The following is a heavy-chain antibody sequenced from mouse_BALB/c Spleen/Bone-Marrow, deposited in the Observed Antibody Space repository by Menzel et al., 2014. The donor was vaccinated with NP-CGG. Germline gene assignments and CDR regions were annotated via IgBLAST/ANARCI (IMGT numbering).Heavy chain of an antibody. CDR1: GYTFSSYW. J-gene: IGHJ4*01. Sequence: VQLVESGAELMKPGASVKISCKTTGYTFSSYWIEWVKQRPGHGLEWIGEILPGSGTTNYNEKFKGKATFTADTSSNTAYMQLSSLTSEDSAVYYCARSHYYGLYYAMDYWCQGTSVTVSS. D-gene: IGHD1-1*01. CDR3: ARSHYYGLYYAMDY. CDR2: ILPGSGTT. V-gene: IGHV1-9*01.